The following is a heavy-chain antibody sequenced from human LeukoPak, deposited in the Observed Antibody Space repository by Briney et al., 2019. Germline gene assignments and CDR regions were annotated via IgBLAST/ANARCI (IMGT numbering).Heavy chain of an antibody. V-gene: IGHV4-34*01. CDR2: INHSGST. Sequence: PSETLSLTCAVYGGSFSGYYWSWIRQPPGKGLEWIGEINHSGSTNYNPSLESRVTISVDTSKNQFSLKLSSVTAADTAVYYCARVRQWVAVAGRGYYFDYWGQGTLVTVSS. J-gene: IGHJ4*02. CDR1: GGSFSGYY. D-gene: IGHD6-19*01. CDR3: ARVRQWVAVAGRGYYFDY.